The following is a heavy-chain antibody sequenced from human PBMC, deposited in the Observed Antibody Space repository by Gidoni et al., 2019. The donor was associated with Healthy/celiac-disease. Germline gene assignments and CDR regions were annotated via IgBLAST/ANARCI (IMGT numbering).Heavy chain of an antibody. Sequence: QVQLVESGGGVVQPGRSLRLSCAASGFTFSSYGMHWVRQAPGKGLEWVAVIWYDGSNKYYADSVKGRFTISRDNSKNTLYLQMNSLRAEDTAVYYCAREGPAMATSFDYWGQGTLVTVSS. CDR3: AREGPAMATSFDY. J-gene: IGHJ4*02. CDR2: IWYDGSNK. D-gene: IGHD5-12*01. CDR1: GFTFSSYG. V-gene: IGHV3-33*01.